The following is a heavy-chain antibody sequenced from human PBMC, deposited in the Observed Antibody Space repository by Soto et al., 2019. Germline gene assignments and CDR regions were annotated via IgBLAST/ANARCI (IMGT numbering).Heavy chain of an antibody. CDR3: ARSGIVVVPAAPKRNYGMDV. D-gene: IGHD2-2*01. V-gene: IGHV1-69*13. CDR1: GGTFSSYA. CDR2: IIPIFGTA. J-gene: IGHJ6*02. Sequence: GASVKVSCKASGGTFSSYAIRWVRQAPGPGLEWMGGIIPIFGTANYAQKFQGRVTITADESTSTAYLELSSLRSDDTAVYYCARSGIVVVPAAPKRNYGMDVWGQGTTVTVSS.